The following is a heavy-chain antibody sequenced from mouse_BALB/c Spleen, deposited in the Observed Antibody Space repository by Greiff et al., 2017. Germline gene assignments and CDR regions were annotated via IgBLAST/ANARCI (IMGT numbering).Heavy chain of an antibody. J-gene: IGHJ3*01. V-gene: IGHV1-18*01. CDR1: GYTFTDYN. Sequence: EVQLQQSGPELVKPGASVKIPCKASGYTFTDYNMDWVKQSHGKSLEWIGDINPNNGGTIYNQKFKGKATLTVDKSSSTAYMELRSLTSEDTAVYYCARWGKTGTGSFAYWGQGTLVTVSA. D-gene: IGHD4-1*01. CDR2: INPNNGGT. CDR3: ARWGKTGTGSFAY.